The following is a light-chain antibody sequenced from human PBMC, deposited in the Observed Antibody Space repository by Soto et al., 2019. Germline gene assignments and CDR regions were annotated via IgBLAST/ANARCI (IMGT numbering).Light chain of an antibody. CDR2: GAS. J-gene: IGKJ1*01. CDR3: QQYGSSRWM. CDR1: QSVSSNY. Sequence: ENVLTQSPGTLSLSPGERSTLSCRASQSVSSNYVAWYQQKPGQAPRXXVYGASSRATGIPDRFRGSGSGTDFTLTISRLEPEDFAVYYCQQYGSSRWMFGQGTKVDIK. V-gene: IGKV3-20*01.